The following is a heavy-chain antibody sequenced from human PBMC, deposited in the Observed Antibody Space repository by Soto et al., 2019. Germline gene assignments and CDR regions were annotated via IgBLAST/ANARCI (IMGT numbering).Heavy chain of an antibody. D-gene: IGHD3-3*01. J-gene: IGHJ6*02. CDR3: ARDLPVTIFGVVTNYGMDV. V-gene: IGHV3-9*01. CDR1: GFTFDDYA. CDR2: ISWNSDGSST. Sequence: GGSLRLSCAASGFTFDDYAMHWVRQAPGKGLEWVSGISWNSDGSSTSYADSVKGRFTISRDNAKNTLYLQMNSLRAEDTAVYYCARDLPVTIFGVVTNYGMDVWGQGTTVTVSS.